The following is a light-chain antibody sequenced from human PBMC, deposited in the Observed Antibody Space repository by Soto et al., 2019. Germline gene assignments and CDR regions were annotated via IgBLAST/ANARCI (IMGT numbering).Light chain of an antibody. J-gene: IGLJ1*01. CDR1: SNDIGGYNY. V-gene: IGLV2-14*01. CDR2: DVS. CDR3: SSSSVASPL. Sequence: SALTQPASMSGSPGQSVTISCAGTSNDIGGYNYVSWYQHHPGTAPKLIIYDVSSRPSGVSHRFSGSKSGNTASLTISGLQAEDEADYYCSSSSVASPLFGTGTKVTVL.